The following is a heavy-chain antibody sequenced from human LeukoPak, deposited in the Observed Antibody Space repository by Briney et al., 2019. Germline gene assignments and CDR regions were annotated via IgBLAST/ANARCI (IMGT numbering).Heavy chain of an antibody. Sequence: WVAIISYDGRNKYYADSVKGRFTISRDNSKNTLYLQMNSLRAEDTAVYYCARESYNSGIDYWGQGTLVTVSS. J-gene: IGHJ4*02. CDR2: ISYDGRNK. D-gene: IGHD6-19*01. V-gene: IGHV3-30*07. CDR3: ARESYNSGIDY.